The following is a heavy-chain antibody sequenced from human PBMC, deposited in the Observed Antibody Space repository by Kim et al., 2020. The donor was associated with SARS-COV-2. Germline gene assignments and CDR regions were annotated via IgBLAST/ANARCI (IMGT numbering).Heavy chain of an antibody. CDR1: GFTFSDYA. D-gene: IGHD3-16*01. J-gene: IGHJ5*01. CDR2: IHGAGRDT. V-gene: IGHV3-23*01. Sequence: GGSLRLSCAASGFTFSDYAMNWVRQTPGKGLEWVSGIHGAGRDTYYADSVKGRFTISRDNSKNTLFLQMNALTVDDTATYYCTKSLQGGSRPDSWGRGTL. CDR3: TKSLQGGSRPDS.